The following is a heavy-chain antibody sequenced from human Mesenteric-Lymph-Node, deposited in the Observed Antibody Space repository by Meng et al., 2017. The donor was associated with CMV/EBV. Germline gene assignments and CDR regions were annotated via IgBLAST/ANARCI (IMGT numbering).Heavy chain of an antibody. D-gene: IGHD2-2*01. CDR2: INPSGGST. V-gene: IGHV1-46*01. CDR3: ARGGLGYCSSTSCYSYYYYGMDV. CDR1: GYTFTSYY. J-gene: IGHJ6*02. Sequence: ASVKVSCKASGYTFTSYYMHWVRQAPGQGLEWMGIINPSGGSTSYAQKFQGRVTMTRDTSTSTVYMELSRLRSEDTAVYYCARGGLGYCSSTSCYSYYYYGMDVWGQGTTVTVSS.